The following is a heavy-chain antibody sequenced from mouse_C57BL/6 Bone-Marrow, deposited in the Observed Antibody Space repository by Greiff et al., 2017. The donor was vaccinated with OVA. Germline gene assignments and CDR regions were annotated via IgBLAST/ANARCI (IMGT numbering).Heavy chain of an antibody. CDR3: ERSNDCAWYAY. CDR1: GYTFTSYW. D-gene: IGHD2-4*01. J-gene: IGHJ3*01. CDR2: INPSSGYT. Sequence: VQLQESGAELAKPGASVKLSCKASGYTFTSYWMHWVKQRPGQGLEWIGYINPSSGYTKYNQKFKDKATLTADKASSTAYMQLSSLTYEDSADYYGERSNDCAWYAYWGKGTLVTVSA. V-gene: IGHV1-7*01.